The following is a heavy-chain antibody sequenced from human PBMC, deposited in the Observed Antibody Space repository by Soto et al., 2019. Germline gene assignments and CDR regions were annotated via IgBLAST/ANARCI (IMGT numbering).Heavy chain of an antibody. CDR3: ARXXTYFDY. D-gene: IGHD3-10*01. V-gene: IGHV1-18*01. CDR2: ISAYNGNT. CDR1: GYTFTSYG. Sequence: QVQLVQSGAEVKKPGASVKVSCKASGYTFTSYGISWVRQAPGQGLEWMGWISAYNGNTKYAQKLQGRVTMTTDTXXXXXXXXXXXXXXXXXXXYYCARXXTYFDYWGQGTLVTVSS. J-gene: IGHJ4*02.